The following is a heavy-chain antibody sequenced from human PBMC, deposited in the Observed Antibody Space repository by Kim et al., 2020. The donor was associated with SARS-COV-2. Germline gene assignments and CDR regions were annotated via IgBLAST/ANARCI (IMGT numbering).Heavy chain of an antibody. Sequence: GESLKISCKGSGYSFTSYWIGWVRQMPGKGLEWMGIIYPGDSDTRYSPSFQGQVTISADKSISTAYLQWSSLKASDTAMYYCARGYSGYDFYYYYYGMDVWGQRTTVTVSS. CDR2: IYPGDSDT. V-gene: IGHV5-51*01. CDR1: GYSFTSYW. CDR3: ARGYSGYDFYYYYYGMDV. D-gene: IGHD5-12*01. J-gene: IGHJ6*02.